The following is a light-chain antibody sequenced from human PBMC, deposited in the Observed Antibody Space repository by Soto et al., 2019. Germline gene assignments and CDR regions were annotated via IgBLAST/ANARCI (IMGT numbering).Light chain of an antibody. Sequence: EVVLTQSPGTLSLSPGERATLSCRASQTVDSTYLAWYQQKPGQAPRLLIYRASSRAAGVPDRFSVSGSGTDFTLTISKLDPEDFAVYYCQQYDTSPPLYTFGQGTKLEIK. V-gene: IGKV3-20*01. J-gene: IGKJ2*01. CDR3: QQYDTSPPLYT. CDR1: QTVDSTY. CDR2: RAS.